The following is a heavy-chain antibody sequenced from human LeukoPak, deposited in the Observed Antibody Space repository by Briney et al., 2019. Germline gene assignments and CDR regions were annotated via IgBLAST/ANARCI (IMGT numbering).Heavy chain of an antibody. J-gene: IGHJ4*02. D-gene: IGHD3-3*01. CDR2: IYHSGST. V-gene: IGHV4-38-2*02. CDR3: AGDTIFGTDY. CDR1: GYSISSGYY. Sequence: SETLSLTCAVSGYSISSGYYWAWIRQPPGKGLEWIGNIYHSGSTYYNPSLKSRVTISVDTSKNQFSLKLSSVTAADTAVYYCAGDTIFGTDYWGQGTLVTVSS.